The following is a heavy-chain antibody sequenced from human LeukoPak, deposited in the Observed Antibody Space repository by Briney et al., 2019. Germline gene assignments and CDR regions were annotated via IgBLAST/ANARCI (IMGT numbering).Heavy chain of an antibody. D-gene: IGHD1-1*01. Sequence: PGGSLRLSCAASGFTFSSYWMSWVRQAPGKGLEWVANIKQDGSGKYYVDSVKGRFTISRDNAKNSLYLQMSSLRAEDAAVYYCARKKLVGYNWFDPWGQGTLVTVSS. CDR3: ARKKLVGYNWFDP. J-gene: IGHJ5*02. CDR1: GFTFSSYW. CDR2: IKQDGSGK. V-gene: IGHV3-7*05.